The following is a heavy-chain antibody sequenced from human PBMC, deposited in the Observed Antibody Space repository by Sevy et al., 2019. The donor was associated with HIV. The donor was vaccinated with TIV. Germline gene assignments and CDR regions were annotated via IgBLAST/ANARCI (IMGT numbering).Heavy chain of an antibody. CDR1: GGSISSYY. J-gene: IGHJ4*02. D-gene: IGHD6-19*01. CDR3: ARDPITVAPYFDY. CDR2: INCSGST. V-gene: IGHV4-59*01. Sequence: SETLSLTCTVSGGSISSYYCSWIRQPPGKGLEWIGYINCSGSTNSNPSLKSRVTISIDTSKNQFSLKLTSVTAADTAVYYCARDPITVAPYFDYWSQGTLVTVSS.